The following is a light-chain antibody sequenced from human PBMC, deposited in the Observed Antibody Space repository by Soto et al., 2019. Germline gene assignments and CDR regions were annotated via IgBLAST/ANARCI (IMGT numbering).Light chain of an antibody. CDR3: QSFDDSLRVSV. V-gene: IGLV1-40*01. Sequence: QSVLTQPPSVSGAPGQRVTFSCTGSSSNIGAGYDVHWYQHLPGTGPKLLIFGNNNRPSGVPDRFSGSRSGTSASLAITGLQTEDEGDYYCQSFDDSLRVSVFGGGTKLTVL. CDR2: GNN. J-gene: IGLJ3*02. CDR1: SSNIGAGYD.